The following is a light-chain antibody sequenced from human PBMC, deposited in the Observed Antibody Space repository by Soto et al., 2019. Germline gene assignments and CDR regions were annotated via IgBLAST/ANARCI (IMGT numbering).Light chain of an antibody. Sequence: QFALTQPASVSGSPGQSITISCTGTSSDVGGYNYVSWYQQHPGKAPKLMIYDVSNRPSGVSNRFSGSKSGNTASLTISGLQAEDGADYYCSSYRSSSKRVFGTGTKVTVL. CDR3: SSYRSSSKRV. CDR1: SSDVGGYNY. CDR2: DVS. V-gene: IGLV2-14*03. J-gene: IGLJ1*01.